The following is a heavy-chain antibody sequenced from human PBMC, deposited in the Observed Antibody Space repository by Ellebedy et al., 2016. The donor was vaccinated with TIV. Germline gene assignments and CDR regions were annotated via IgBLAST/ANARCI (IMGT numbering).Heavy chain of an antibody. CDR1: GESFSSYY. Sequence: MPSETLSLTCAASGESFSSYYWSWMRLPPGKGLEWIGKITHTGTTKYNASLKSRVTISLDTSKNHFSLNVSSVTAADTGVYYCARGLGPWMSEWGQGTPVTVSS. CDR3: ARGLGPWMSE. D-gene: IGHD5-12*01. V-gene: IGHV4-34*01. J-gene: IGHJ1*01. CDR2: ITHTGTT.